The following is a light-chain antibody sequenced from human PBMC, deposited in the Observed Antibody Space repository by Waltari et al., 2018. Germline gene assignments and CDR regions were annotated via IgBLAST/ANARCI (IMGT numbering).Light chain of an antibody. Sequence: EIVLTQSPATLSLSPGDRATLSCRASQSVGDYLAWHQQKPGQAPRLLIYDASNRATGIPARFSGSGSGTDFTLTISSLEPEDFAVYYCQQRSNWPRYTFGQGTKLEIK. CDR3: QQRSNWPRYT. CDR2: DAS. J-gene: IGKJ2*01. V-gene: IGKV3-11*01. CDR1: QSVGDY.